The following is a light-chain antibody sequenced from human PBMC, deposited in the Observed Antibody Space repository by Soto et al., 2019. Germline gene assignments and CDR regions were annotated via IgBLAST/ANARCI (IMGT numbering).Light chain of an antibody. CDR2: GAS. CDR1: QSVSSN. J-gene: IGKJ1*01. V-gene: IGKV3-15*01. Sequence: EIVMTQSPATLSLSPGERATLSCRASQSVSSNLAWYQQKPGQAPRLLLYGASTRATGIPARFSGSGSGTEFTLTISILQSEDFAVYYCQQYNNLPPWTFGQGTKVEIK. CDR3: QQYNNLPPWT.